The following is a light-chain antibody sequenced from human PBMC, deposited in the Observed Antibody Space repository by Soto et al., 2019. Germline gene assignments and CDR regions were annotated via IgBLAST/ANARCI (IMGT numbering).Light chain of an antibody. CDR3: QQYDNWPPPIT. V-gene: IGKV3-15*01. CDR2: GAS. Sequence: EIGMTQSPGTLSVSPGERATLSCRASQSVGTNLAWYQQKPGQAPRLLIYGASTRATDIPDRFSASGYGTEFTLTISSLQSEDFVVYYCQQYDNWPPPITFGQGTRLEIK. J-gene: IGKJ5*01. CDR1: QSVGTN.